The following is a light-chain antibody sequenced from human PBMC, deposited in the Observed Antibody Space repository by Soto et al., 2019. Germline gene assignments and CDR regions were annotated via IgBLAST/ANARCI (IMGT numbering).Light chain of an antibody. J-gene: IGLJ1*01. CDR2: EVN. V-gene: IGLV2-8*01. CDR1: SRDVGGYNY. CDR3: SSYAGSSNV. Sequence: QSALTQPPSASGSPGQSVAISCTGTSRDVGGYNYVSWYQQHPCKAPKLMIYEVNKRPAGIRDRFSGSKSGNTASLTVAGLQAEDEADYYCSSYAGSSNVFGTGTKGTVL.